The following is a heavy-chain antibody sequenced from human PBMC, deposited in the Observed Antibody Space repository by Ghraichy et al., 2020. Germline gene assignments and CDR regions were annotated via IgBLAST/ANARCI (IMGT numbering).Heavy chain of an antibody. V-gene: IGHV3-48*02. Sequence: GGSLRLSCAASGFTFSSYSMNWVRQAPGKGLEWVSYISSSSSTIYYADSVKGRFTISRDNAKNSLYLQMNSLRDEDTAVYYCARGLYDSSGYYYRPPTGFDYWGQGTLVTVSS. CDR3: ARGLYDSSGYYYRPPTGFDY. J-gene: IGHJ4*02. CDR2: ISSSSSTI. CDR1: GFTFSSYS. D-gene: IGHD3-22*01.